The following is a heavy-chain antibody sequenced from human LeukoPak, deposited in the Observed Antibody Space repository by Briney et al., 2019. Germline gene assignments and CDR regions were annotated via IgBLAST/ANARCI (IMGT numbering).Heavy chain of an antibody. J-gene: IGHJ4*02. D-gene: IGHD3-22*01. CDR3: ARGGSSGYYYG. V-gene: IGHV4-4*07. Sequence: SETLSLTCTVSGGSISSYYWSWIRQPAGKGLEWIGRLYTSGSTNYNPSLKRRVTMSVDTSKNQFSLKLTSMTAADTAVYYCARGGSSGYYYGWGQGTLVTVSS. CDR2: LYTSGST. CDR1: GGSISSYY.